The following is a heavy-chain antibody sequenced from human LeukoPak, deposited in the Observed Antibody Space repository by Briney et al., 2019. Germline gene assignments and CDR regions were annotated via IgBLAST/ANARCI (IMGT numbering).Heavy chain of an antibody. CDR2: IYHSGST. J-gene: IGHJ3*02. Sequence: SGTLSLTCAVSSGSISSSYWWSWVRQPPGKGLEWIGEIYHSGSTNYNPSLKSRVTISVDTSKSQFSLKLSSVTAADTAVYYCARGRYSSGWYPRKNDAFDIWGQGTMVTVSS. CDR1: SGSISSSYW. V-gene: IGHV4-4*02. D-gene: IGHD6-19*01. CDR3: ARGRYSSGWYPRKNDAFDI.